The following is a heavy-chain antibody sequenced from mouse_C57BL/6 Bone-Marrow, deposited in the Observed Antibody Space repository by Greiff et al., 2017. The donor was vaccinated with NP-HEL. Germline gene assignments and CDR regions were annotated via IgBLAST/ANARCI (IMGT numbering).Heavy chain of an antibody. CDR1: GYTFTDHT. J-gene: IGHJ1*03. D-gene: IGHD1-1*01. CDR3: ARREYYGSSYWYFDV. CDR2: IYPRDGST. V-gene: IGHV1-78*01. Sequence: QVHVKQSDAELVKPGASVKISCKVSGYTFTDHTIHWMKQRPEQGLEWIGYIYPRDGSTKYNEKFKGKATLTADKSSSTAYMQLNSLTSEDSAVYFCARREYYGSSYWYFDVWGTGTTVTVSS.